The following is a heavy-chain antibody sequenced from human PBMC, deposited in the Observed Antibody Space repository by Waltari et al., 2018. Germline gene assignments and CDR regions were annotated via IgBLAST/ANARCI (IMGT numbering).Heavy chain of an antibody. CDR2: IWYDGSNK. CDR1: GFTFSSYG. J-gene: IGHJ6*02. V-gene: IGHV3-33*01. Sequence: QVQLVKSGGGVVQPGRSLRLSCAASGFTFSSYGMHWVRRAPGKGLEWVAVIWYDGSNKYYADSVKGRFTISRDNSKNTLYLQMNSLRAEDTAVYYCARDHEGYPMDVWGQGTTVTVSS. CDR3: ARDHEGYPMDV. D-gene: IGHD3-16*02.